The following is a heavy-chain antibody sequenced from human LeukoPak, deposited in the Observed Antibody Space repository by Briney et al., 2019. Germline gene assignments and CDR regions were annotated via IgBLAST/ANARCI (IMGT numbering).Heavy chain of an antibody. D-gene: IGHD4-17*01. CDR2: INPSGGST. Sequence: ASVKVSCKASGYTFTSYYMHWARQAPGQGLEWMGIINPSGGSTSYAQKFQGRVTMTRDTSTSTVYMELSSLRSEDTAVYYCARVAAPMTTVTTSLDYWGQGTLVTVSS. V-gene: IGHV1-46*01. CDR1: GYTFTSYY. J-gene: IGHJ4*02. CDR3: ARVAAPMTTVTTSLDY.